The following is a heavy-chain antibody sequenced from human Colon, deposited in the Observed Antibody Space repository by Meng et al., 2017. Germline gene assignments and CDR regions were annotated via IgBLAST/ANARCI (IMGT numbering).Heavy chain of an antibody. Sequence: GGSLRLSWEASGFIFSSYELLWVRQAPGNGLEWLSYISNSGSNIRYADSVKGQFTISRDNAKNSLYLQMESLRAENTAVYYCSSGPQYCGNPSYWGRRALVTVSS. V-gene: IGHV3-48*03. CDR3: SSGPQYCGNPSY. J-gene: IGHJ4*02. CDR2: ISNSGSNI. D-gene: IGHD1-14*01. CDR1: GFIFSSYE.